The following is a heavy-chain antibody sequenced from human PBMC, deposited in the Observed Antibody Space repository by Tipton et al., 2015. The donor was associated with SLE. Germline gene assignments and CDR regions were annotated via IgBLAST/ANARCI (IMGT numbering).Heavy chain of an antibody. CDR2: IKLDGSEK. J-gene: IGHJ3*02. Sequence: SLRLSCAASGFTFSSYWMSWVRQAPGKGLEWVANIKLDGSEKYFMDSVKGRFTISRDNANNSLYLQMNSLRAEDTAVYYCARSTNWHFGSRAFDIWGQGTMVTVSS. V-gene: IGHV3-7*01. CDR1: GFTFSSYW. CDR3: ARSTNWHFGSRAFDI. D-gene: IGHD1-7*01.